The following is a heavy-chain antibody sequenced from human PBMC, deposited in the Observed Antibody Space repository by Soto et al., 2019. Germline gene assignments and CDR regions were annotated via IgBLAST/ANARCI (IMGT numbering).Heavy chain of an antibody. Sequence: GGSLRLSCAASGFTFSSYGMHWVRQAPGKGLEWVAVISYDGSNKYYADSVKGRFTISRDNSKNTLYLQMNSLRAEDTAVYYCANEQNDYVAFDIWGQGTMVTVPS. V-gene: IGHV3-30*18. J-gene: IGHJ3*02. D-gene: IGHD4-17*01. CDR2: ISYDGSNK. CDR1: GFTFSSYG. CDR3: ANEQNDYVAFDI.